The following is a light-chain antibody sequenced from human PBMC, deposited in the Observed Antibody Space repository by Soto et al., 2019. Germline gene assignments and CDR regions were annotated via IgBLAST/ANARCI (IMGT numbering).Light chain of an antibody. V-gene: IGKV1-39*01. CDR3: HQSYSTLYT. J-gene: IGKJ2*01. CDR1: QSISSY. CDR2: AAS. Sequence: DIQMTQSPSSLSASVGDRVSITCRASQSISSYLNWYQQKPGKAPKLLIYAASSLQSGVPSRFSGSGSGTDFTLTISSLQPEDFAAYYCHQSYSTLYTFDQGTKLEIK.